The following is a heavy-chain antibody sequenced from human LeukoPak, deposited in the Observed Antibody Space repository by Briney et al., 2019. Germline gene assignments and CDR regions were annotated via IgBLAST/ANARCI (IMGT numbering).Heavy chain of an antibody. D-gene: IGHD3-9*01. J-gene: IGHJ4*02. CDR2: ISSSGSTI. CDR3: ARATTYDILTGYFDY. CDR1: GFTFSSYE. Sequence: GGSLRLSCAASGFTFSSYEMNWVRQAPGKGLEWVSYISSSGSTIYYADSVKGRFTISRDNSKSTLYIQMNSLRAEDTAVYYCARATTYDILTGYFDYWGQGTLVTVSS. V-gene: IGHV3-48*03.